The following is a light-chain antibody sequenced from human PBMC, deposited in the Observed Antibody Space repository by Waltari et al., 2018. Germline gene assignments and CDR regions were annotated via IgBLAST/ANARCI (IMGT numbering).Light chain of an antibody. V-gene: IGKV3-15*01. J-gene: IGKJ5*01. CDR2: RAS. CDR3: QQYNRWPPIT. CDR1: QIIYDN. Sequence: EVVMTQSPATLSVSPGERATLPSRASQIIYDNLPWYQHKPGQAPRLLIYRASTRATGIPARFSGRGSGTEFTLTISSLQSEDSAVYYCQQYNRWPPITFGQGTRLEIK.